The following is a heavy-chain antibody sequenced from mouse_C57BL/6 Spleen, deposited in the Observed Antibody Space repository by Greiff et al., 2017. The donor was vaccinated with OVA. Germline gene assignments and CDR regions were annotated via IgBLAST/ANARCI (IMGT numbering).Heavy chain of an antibody. CDR2: FYPGSGSI. V-gene: IGHV1-62-2*01. J-gene: IGHJ3*01. CDR3: VGGRDSSGWFAY. D-gene: IGHD3-2*02. Sequence: QVQLKESGAELVKPGASVKLSCKASGYTFTEYTIHWVKQRSGQGLEWIGWFYPGSGSIKYNEKFKDKATLTADKSSSTVYMELSRLTSEDSAVYFCVGGRDSSGWFAYWGQGTLVTVSA. CDR1: GYTFTEYT.